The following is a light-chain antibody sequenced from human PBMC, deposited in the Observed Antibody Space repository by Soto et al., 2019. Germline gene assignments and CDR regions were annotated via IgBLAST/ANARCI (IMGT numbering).Light chain of an antibody. J-gene: IGKJ2*01. V-gene: IGKV3-20*01. CDR2: AAS. CDR1: QRLRTSA. Sequence: EIVLTQSPGTLSLSPGETATLSCRASQRLRTSALAWYQQKAGQAPTLLVSAASNRATGIPDRFSGSGSRTDVTLTISRLEPEESAVYSCQQYGSSPYTFCQGTKVE. CDR3: QQYGSSPYT.